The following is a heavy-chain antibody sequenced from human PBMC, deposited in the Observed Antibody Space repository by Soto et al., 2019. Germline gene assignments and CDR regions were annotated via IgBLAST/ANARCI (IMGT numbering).Heavy chain of an antibody. D-gene: IGHD2-15*01. Sequence: EASVKVSCKASGYTFTSYAMHWVRQAPGQRLEWMGWINAGNGNTKYSQKFQGRVTITRDTSASTAYMELSSLRSEDTAVYYCARILHCSGGSCYHDAFDIWGQGTMVTVSS. CDR3: ARILHCSGGSCYHDAFDI. V-gene: IGHV1-3*01. J-gene: IGHJ3*02. CDR2: INAGNGNT. CDR1: GYTFTSYA.